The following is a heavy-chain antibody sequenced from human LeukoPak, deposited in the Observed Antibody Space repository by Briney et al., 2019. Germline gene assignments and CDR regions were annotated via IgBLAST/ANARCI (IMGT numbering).Heavy chain of an antibody. CDR3: ARSSEGRYYYDSSGFSYYYYYMDV. J-gene: IGHJ6*03. Sequence: SETLSLTCTVSGGSFSSYYWSWIRQPPGKGLEGIGYIYYSGSTYYNPSLRSRVTISVDTSKNQFSLKLGSVTAADPAVYYCARSSEGRYYYDSSGFSYYYYYMDVWGKGTTVTISS. CDR2: IYYSGST. D-gene: IGHD3-22*01. CDR1: GGSFSSYY. V-gene: IGHV4-59*01.